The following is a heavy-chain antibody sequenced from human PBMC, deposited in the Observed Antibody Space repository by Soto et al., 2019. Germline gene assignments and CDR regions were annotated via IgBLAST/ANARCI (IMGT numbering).Heavy chain of an antibody. D-gene: IGHD2-2*01. CDR2: IIPIFGTA. CDR3: ASEKRDCSSTSCSDAFDI. CDR1: GVTFSSYA. J-gene: IGHJ3*02. Sequence: SVKVSCKASGVTFSSYAISWVRQAPGQGLEWMGGIIPIFGTANYAQKFQGRVTITADESTSTAYMELSSLRSEDTAVYYCASEKRDCSSTSCSDAFDIWGQGTMVTVSS. V-gene: IGHV1-69*13.